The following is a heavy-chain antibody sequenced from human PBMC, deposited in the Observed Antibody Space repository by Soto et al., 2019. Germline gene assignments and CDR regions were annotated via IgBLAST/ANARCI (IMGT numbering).Heavy chain of an antibody. D-gene: IGHD4-4*01. V-gene: IGHV3-21*01. Sequence: PGGSLRLSCAASGFTFSRYSMNWVRQAPGKGLEWVSSISSSSSYIYYADSVKGRFTISRDNAKNSLYLQMNSLRAEDTAVYYCARDHPPVEDYSLNWFDPWGQGTLVTVSS. J-gene: IGHJ5*02. CDR3: ARDHPPVEDYSLNWFDP. CDR2: ISSSSSYI. CDR1: GFTFSRYS.